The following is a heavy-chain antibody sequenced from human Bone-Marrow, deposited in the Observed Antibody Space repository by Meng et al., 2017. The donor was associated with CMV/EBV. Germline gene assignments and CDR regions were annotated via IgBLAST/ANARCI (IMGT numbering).Heavy chain of an antibody. CDR3: ANIPVTTNYNGLVV. V-gene: IGHV3-21*01. D-gene: IGHD4-17*01. CDR2: ISSGSGSR. CDR1: GFTFSSYS. Sequence: GESLKIPCAASGFTFSSYSMNWVRQAPGKGLEWVSSISSGSGSRNYRDSVKGRFTISRDNAKNSLYLQMNSLRAEDTAVYYCANIPVTTNYNGLVVWGQGTTVTVSS. J-gene: IGHJ6*02.